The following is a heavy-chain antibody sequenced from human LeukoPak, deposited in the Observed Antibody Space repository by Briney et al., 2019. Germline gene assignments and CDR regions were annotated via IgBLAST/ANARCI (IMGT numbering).Heavy chain of an antibody. Sequence: TGGSLRLSCGASGLTVSSYAMSWVRQAPGKGLEWVSAISGSGGSTYYADSVKGRFTISRDNSKNTLYLQMNSLRAEDTAVYYCAKDSKLMYYYDSSGYGWLDYWGQGTLVTVSS. CDR3: AKDSKLMYYYDSSGYGWLDY. CDR1: GLTVSSYA. V-gene: IGHV3-23*01. D-gene: IGHD3-22*01. CDR2: ISGSGGST. J-gene: IGHJ4*02.